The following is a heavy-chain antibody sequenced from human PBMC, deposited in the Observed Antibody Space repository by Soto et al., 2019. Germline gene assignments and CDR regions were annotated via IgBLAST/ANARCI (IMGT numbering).Heavy chain of an antibody. Sequence: QVHLVQSGAEVKTPGASVTISCKASGYTFSDYGIHWIRQAPGQRPEWLGWILCLNDRKEDSQKFQGRISLTRDTSASTAYMGLSRLGSEDTAVYSCARGRRTCTEKTCYTDFDFWGQGSLVSVSS. J-gene: IGHJ4*02. D-gene: IGHD2-2*02. CDR3: ARGRRTCTEKTCYTDFDF. V-gene: IGHV1-3*01. CDR2: ILCLNDRK. CDR1: GYTFSDYG.